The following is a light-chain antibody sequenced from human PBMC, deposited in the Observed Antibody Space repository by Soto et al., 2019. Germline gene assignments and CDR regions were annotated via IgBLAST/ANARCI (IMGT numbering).Light chain of an antibody. CDR3: QQINRYPYT. V-gene: IGKV1-9*01. CDR2: AAS. J-gene: IGKJ2*01. CDR1: QGISTY. Sequence: IQLTQSPSSLSASVGDRVTISCRASQGISTYLAWYQQKPGKAPKLLIYAASTLQSGVPSRFSGSGSGTYFTRSISSLQPEDSATYYCQQINRYPYTFGQGTKLEIK.